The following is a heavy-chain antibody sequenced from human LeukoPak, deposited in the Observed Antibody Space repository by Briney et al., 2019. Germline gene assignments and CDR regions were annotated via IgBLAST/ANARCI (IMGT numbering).Heavy chain of an antibody. CDR3: ATESSLNN. Sequence: GGSLRLSRAASGFNFGSYAMDWVRQAPGKGLEWVGDISYDGGYQSYAVSVRGRFTISRDNSKNTLFLQMNSLRPEDAAVYYCATESSLNNWGHGTLVTVSS. CDR1: GFNFGSYA. CDR2: ISYDGGYQ. J-gene: IGHJ4*01. V-gene: IGHV3-30*04. D-gene: IGHD1/OR15-1a*01.